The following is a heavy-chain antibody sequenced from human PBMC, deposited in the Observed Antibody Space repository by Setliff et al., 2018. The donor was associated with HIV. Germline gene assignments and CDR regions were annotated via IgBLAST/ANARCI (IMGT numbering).Heavy chain of an antibody. D-gene: IGHD3-22*01. CDR3: ARSLVPSGYYYGRHAFDI. Sequence: LSLTCTVSRGSISRYYWSWIRQPPGKGLEWIGYIYYTGTTKYNPSLKSRVTMSVDTSKNQFSLRVNSVTAADTAVYYCARSLVPSGYYYGRHAFDIWGQGTKVTVSS. CDR2: IYYTGTT. CDR1: RGSISRYY. V-gene: IGHV4-59*08. J-gene: IGHJ3*02.